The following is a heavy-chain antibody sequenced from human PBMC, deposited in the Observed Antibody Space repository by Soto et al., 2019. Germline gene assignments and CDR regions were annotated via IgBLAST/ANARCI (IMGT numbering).Heavy chain of an antibody. CDR3: ARAPDCGEGSCYRHFDL. CDR2: ISGSGDVI. CDR1: AYKVRDYY. V-gene: IGHV3-11*01. Sequence: QVQLVESGGGLVKPGGSQRLSCAASAYKVRDYYMSWVRQAPGKGLEWVTYISGSGDVIYYADSVKGRFTISRDNDKKSVHLQMDTLRAEDTALYYCARAPDCGEGSCYRHFDLWGQGTRVAVSS. D-gene: IGHD2-15*01. J-gene: IGHJ4*02.